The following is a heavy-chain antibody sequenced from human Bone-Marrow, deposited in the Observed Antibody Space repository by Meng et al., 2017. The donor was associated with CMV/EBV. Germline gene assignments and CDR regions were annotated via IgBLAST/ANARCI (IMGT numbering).Heavy chain of an antibody. J-gene: IGHJ6*02. Sequence: GGSLRLSCKGSGYSFTSYWIGWVRQMPGKGLEWMGIIYPGDSDTRYSPSFQGQVTISADKSISTAYLQWSSLKASDTAMYYCARHRQYDFWSGYFQVGDMDVWGQGTTVTVYS. CDR1: GYSFTSYW. CDR2: IYPGDSDT. CDR3: ARHRQYDFWSGYFQVGDMDV. V-gene: IGHV5-51*01. D-gene: IGHD3-3*01.